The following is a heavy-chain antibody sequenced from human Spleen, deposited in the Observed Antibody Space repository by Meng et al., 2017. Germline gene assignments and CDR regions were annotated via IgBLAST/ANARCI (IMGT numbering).Heavy chain of an antibody. CDR1: GGSISDYY. CDR3: TKNDFYCLGY. J-gene: IGHJ4*02. CDR2: INHSGST. V-gene: IGHV4-34*01. Sequence: QVQLQQGGAGLLKPSETLSLTCVVSGGSISDYYWSWIRQPPGKGLEWIGEINHSGSTNYNPSLESRATISVDTSQNNLSLKLSSVTAADTAVYYCTKNDFYCLGYWGQGTLVTVSS. D-gene: IGHD2-21*01.